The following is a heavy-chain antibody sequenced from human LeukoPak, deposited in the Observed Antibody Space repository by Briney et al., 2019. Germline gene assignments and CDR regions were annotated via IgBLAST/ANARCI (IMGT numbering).Heavy chain of an antibody. D-gene: IGHD3-22*01. CDR3: ARVRGYYDSSGYSNY. CDR2: ISAYNGNT. J-gene: IGHJ4*02. V-gene: IGHV1-18*01. Sequence: ASVKVSCKASGYTFTSYGISWVRQAPGQGLEWMGWISAYNGNTNYAQKLQGRVTMTTDTSMSTAYMELRSLRSDDTAVYYCARVRGYYDSSGYSNYWGQGTLVTVSS. CDR1: GYTFTSYG.